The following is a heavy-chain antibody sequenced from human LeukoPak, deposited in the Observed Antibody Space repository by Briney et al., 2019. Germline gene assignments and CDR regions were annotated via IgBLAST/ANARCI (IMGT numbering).Heavy chain of an antibody. Sequence: GGSLRLSCAASGFTFSSYAMSWVRQAPGKGLEWVSAISGSGGNTYYADSVKGRFTISRDNSKNTLYLQMNSLRAEDTAVYYCAKDSNGRSLLWFGELLVWGQGTLVTVSS. CDR1: GFTFSSYA. CDR3: AKDSNGRSLLWFGELLV. V-gene: IGHV3-23*01. CDR2: ISGSGGNT. J-gene: IGHJ4*02. D-gene: IGHD3-10*01.